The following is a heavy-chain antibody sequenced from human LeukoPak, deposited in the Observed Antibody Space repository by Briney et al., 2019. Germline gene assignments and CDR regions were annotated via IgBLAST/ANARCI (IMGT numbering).Heavy chain of an antibody. CDR2: IRPMTGDT. CDR1: GGTFSSHA. CDR3: GRGVQSFDP. V-gene: IGHV1-2*02. Sequence: ASVKVSCKASGGTFSSHAISWVRQAPGQGLEWLGYIRPMTGDTNYAQKFQDRVTFSMDTSTATAYMELRSLRSDDTAFYYCGRGVQSFDPWGQGTLVTVSS. J-gene: IGHJ5*02.